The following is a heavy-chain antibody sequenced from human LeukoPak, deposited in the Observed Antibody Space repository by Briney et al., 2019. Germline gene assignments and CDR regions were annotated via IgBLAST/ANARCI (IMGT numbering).Heavy chain of an antibody. V-gene: IGHV1-18*01. CDR3: ATDILTGYYKSPYDYYGMDV. Sequence: ASVKVSCKASGYTFTSYGISWVRQAPGQGLEWMGWISAYNGNTNYAQKFQGRVTITADESTSTAYMELSSLRSEDTAVYYCATDILTGYYKSPYDYYGMDVWGQGTTVTVSS. J-gene: IGHJ6*02. CDR1: GYTFTSYG. CDR2: ISAYNGNT. D-gene: IGHD3-9*01.